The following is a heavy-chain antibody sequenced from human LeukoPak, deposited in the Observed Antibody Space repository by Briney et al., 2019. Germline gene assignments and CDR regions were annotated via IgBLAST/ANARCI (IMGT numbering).Heavy chain of an antibody. D-gene: IGHD6-13*01. CDR3: ARDPYSSSWIPPFGYYYMDV. J-gene: IGHJ6*03. CDR2: ISGGSHYI. Sequence: GGSLRLSCAASGFTFSDYSMNWVRQAPGKGLEWVSSISGGSHYIYYADSVKGRFIISRDNAKNSLYLQMNSLRAEDTAVYYCARDPYSSSWIPPFGYYYMDVWGKGTTVTVSS. CDR1: GFTFSDYS. V-gene: IGHV3-21*01.